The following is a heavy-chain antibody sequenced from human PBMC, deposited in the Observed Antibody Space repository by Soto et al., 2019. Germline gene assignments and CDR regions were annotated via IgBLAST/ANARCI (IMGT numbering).Heavy chain of an antibody. CDR1: GGSISRYX. V-gene: IGHV4-59*01. CDR3: AREVARYFDWQSRYFDY. J-gene: IGHJ4*02. Sequence: XETLSLTCXVSGGSISRYXXXXIXQXPGKGLEWIGYIYYSGSINYNPSLKSRVTISVDTSKNQFSLKLSSVTAADTALYYCAREVARYFDWQSRYFDYWGQGTPVTVSS. D-gene: IGHD3-9*01. CDR2: IYYSGSI.